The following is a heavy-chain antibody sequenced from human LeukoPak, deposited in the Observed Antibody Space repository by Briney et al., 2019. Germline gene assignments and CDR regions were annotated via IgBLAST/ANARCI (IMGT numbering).Heavy chain of an antibody. V-gene: IGHV4-39*01. CDR2: IYYSGST. D-gene: IGHD3-3*01. CDR1: GGSISSSSYY. Sequence: PSETLSLTCTVSGGSISSSSYYWGWIRQPPGKGLEWIGSIYYSGSTYYNPSLKSRVTISVDTSKNQFSLKLSSVTAADTAVYYCARIHRHYDFWSGFNWFDPWGQGTLVTVSS. J-gene: IGHJ5*02. CDR3: ARIHRHYDFWSGFNWFDP.